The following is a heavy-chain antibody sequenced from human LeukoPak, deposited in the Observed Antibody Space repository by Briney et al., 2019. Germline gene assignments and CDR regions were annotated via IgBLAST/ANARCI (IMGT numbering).Heavy chain of an antibody. V-gene: IGHV5-51*01. CDR2: IYPSDSDT. Sequence: GESLKISCKGSGYSFTTYWIGWVRQLPGKGLEWMGIIYPSDSDTKYSPSFQGQVTISADKSISTAYLQWSSLKASDTAMYYCARGGNSNLNWFDPWGQGTLVTVSS. J-gene: IGHJ5*02. CDR1: GYSFTTYW. CDR3: ARGGNSNLNWFDP. D-gene: IGHD4-23*01.